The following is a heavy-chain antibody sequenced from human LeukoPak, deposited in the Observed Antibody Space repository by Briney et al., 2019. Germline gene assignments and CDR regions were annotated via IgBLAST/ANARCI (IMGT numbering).Heavy chain of an antibody. V-gene: IGHV1-8*01. Sequence: ASVKVSCKASGYTFTSYDINWMRQATGQGIEWMGWMNPNSGNTGYAQKFQGRVTMTRNTSISTAYMELSSMRSEDTAVYYCARTYYDFWSGQEDYYMDVWGKGTTVTVSS. D-gene: IGHD3-3*01. CDR1: GYTFTSYD. CDR2: MNPNSGNT. J-gene: IGHJ6*03. CDR3: ARTYYDFWSGQEDYYMDV.